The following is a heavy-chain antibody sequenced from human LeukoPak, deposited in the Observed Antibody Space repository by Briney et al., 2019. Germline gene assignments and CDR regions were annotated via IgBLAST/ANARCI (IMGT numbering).Heavy chain of an antibody. D-gene: IGHD6-19*01. CDR2: IWYDGSNK. V-gene: IGHV3-33*01. Sequence: GGSLRLSCAASGFTFSSYGMHWVRQAPGKGLEWVAVIWYDGSNKYYADSVKGRFTISRDNSKNTPYLQMNSLRAEDTAVYYCARSYGQVAGIYYYYGMDVWGQGTTVTVSS. CDR1: GFTFSSYG. CDR3: ARSYGQVAGIYYYYGMDV. J-gene: IGHJ6*02.